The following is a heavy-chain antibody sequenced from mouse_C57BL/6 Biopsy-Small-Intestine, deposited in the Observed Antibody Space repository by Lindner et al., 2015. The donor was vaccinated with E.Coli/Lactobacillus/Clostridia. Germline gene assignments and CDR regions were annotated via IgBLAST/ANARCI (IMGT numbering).Heavy chain of an antibody. V-gene: IGHV1-54*01. CDR3: ARNRTYAMDY. CDR2: INPGSGGT. J-gene: IGHJ4*01. CDR1: GYAFTNYL. Sequence: VQLQEPGAELVRPGTSVKVSCKASGYAFTNYLIEWVKQRPGQGLEWIGVINPGSGGTNYNEKFKGKATLTADKSSSTAYMQLSSLTSEDSAVYFCARNRTYAMDYWGQGTSVTVSS.